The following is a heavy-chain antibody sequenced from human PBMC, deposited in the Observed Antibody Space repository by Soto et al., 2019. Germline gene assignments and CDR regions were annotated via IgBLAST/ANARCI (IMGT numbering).Heavy chain of an antibody. Sequence: QVQLVQSGAEVKKPGSSVKVSCKASGGTFSSYAINWVRQAPGQGLEWMGGIIRIFGTPDYAQRFQGRVTITADESTSTAYMELSSLISEDTAVDYCARQGSNEYYYYGMDVWGQGTTVTVSS. J-gene: IGHJ6*02. CDR1: GGTFSSYA. CDR3: ARQGSNEYYYYGMDV. V-gene: IGHV1-69*12. CDR2: IIRIFGTP. D-gene: IGHD3-10*01.